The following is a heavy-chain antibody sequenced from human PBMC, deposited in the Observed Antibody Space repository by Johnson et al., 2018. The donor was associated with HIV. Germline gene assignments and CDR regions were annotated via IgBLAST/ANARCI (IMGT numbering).Heavy chain of an antibody. Sequence: VQLVESGGGVVQPGRSLRLSCSASGFTFSSYAMHWVRQAPGKGLEWVAVISYDGSNKYYADSAKGRFTISRDNSKNTLYLQMNSLRAEDTAVYYCAREAVVTWDTNVNKDAVDIWSQGTMVTVSS. V-gene: IGHV3-30-3*01. CDR2: ISYDGSNK. J-gene: IGHJ3*02. D-gene: IGHD3-22*01. CDR1: GFTFSSYA. CDR3: AREAVVTWDTNVNKDAVDI.